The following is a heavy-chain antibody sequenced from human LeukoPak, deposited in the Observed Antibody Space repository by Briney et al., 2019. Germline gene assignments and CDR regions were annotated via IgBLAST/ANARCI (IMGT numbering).Heavy chain of an antibody. D-gene: IGHD3-16*01. V-gene: IGHV3-23*01. CDR2: ISDSGGNT. J-gene: IGHJ3*02. CDR3: AKGGIPDAFDI. Sequence: PGGSLRLSCAASGFTISSYVMSWVRQAPGKGLEWVSSISDSGGNTYYADSVKGRFTISRDNSKNTLYLQMNSLRAEDTAVYYCAKGGIPDAFDIWGQGTMVTVSP. CDR1: GFTISSYV.